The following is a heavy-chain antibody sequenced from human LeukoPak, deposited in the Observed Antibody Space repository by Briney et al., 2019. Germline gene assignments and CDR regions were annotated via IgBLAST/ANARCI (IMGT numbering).Heavy chain of an antibody. J-gene: IGHJ4*02. D-gene: IGHD3-10*01. CDR3: ARDRDYYGSGSYVDY. CDR2: IIPIFGTA. CDR1: GGTFSSYA. Sequence: SVKVSCKASGGTFSSYAISWVRQVPGQGLEWMGRIIPIFGTANYAQKFQGRVTITTDESTSTAYMELSSLRSEDTAVYYCARDRDYYGSGSYVDYWGQGTLVTVSS. V-gene: IGHV1-69*05.